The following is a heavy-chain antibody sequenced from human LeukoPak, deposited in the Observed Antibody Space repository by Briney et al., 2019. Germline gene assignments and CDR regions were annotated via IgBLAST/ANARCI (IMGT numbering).Heavy chain of an antibody. CDR3: AKVRLRYFDGPYYFDY. J-gene: IGHJ4*02. D-gene: IGHD3-9*01. V-gene: IGHV3-23*01. Sequence: PGGSLRLSCAASGFTFSSYAMSWVRQAPGKGLEWVSAISGSGGSTYYADSVKGRFTISRDNSKNTLYLQMNSLRAEDTAVYYCAKVRLRYFDGPYYFDYWGQGTLVTVSS. CDR2: ISGSGGST. CDR1: GFTFSSYA.